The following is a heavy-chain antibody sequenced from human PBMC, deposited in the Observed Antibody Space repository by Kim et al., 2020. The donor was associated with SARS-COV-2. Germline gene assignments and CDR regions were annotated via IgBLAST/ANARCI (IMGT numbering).Heavy chain of an antibody. D-gene: IGHD2-2*01. Sequence: SETLSLTCAVYGGSFSGYYWSWIRQPPGKGLEWIGEINHSGSTNYNPSLKSRVTISVDTSKNQFSLKLSSVTAADTAVYYCARDPSSTRYNWFDPWGQGTLVTVSS. CDR3: ARDPSSTRYNWFDP. V-gene: IGHV4-34*01. CDR2: INHSGST. CDR1: GGSFSGYY. J-gene: IGHJ5*02.